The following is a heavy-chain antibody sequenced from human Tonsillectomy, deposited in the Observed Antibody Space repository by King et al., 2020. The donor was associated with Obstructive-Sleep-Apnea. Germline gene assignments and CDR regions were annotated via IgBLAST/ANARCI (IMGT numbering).Heavy chain of an antibody. CDR2: IYAGDFDT. CDR3: AMGANSYGLDY. V-gene: IGHV5-51*01. J-gene: IGHJ4*02. D-gene: IGHD5-18*01. Sequence: QLVQSGAEEKKPGESLRISCKGSGYTFTSYWIGWVRQMPGKGLEWMGVIYAGDFDTRYSPSFQGQVTISADKSITTAYLQWSSLKASDTAMYYCAMGANSYGLDYWGQGTLVTVSS. CDR1: GYTFTSYW.